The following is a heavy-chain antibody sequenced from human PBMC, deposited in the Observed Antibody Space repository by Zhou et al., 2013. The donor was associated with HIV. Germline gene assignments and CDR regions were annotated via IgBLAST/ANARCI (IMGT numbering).Heavy chain of an antibody. D-gene: IGHD3-10*01. V-gene: IGHV3-30*02. CDR1: GFTFSSYG. CDR3: AKDPLKSSGISFDGTSFDY. CDR2: IRYDGSDE. Sequence: QVQLVESGGGVVQPGGSLRLSCAASGFTFSSYGMHWVRQAPGKGLEWVAFIRYDGSDEYYADSVKGRFTISRDNSKNTVSLQMNSLRAEDTAVYYCAKDPLKSSGISFDGTSFDYWGQGTLVTVSS. J-gene: IGHJ4*02.